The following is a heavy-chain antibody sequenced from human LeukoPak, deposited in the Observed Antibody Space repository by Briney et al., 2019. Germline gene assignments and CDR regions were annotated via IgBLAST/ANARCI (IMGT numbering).Heavy chain of an antibody. J-gene: IGHJ4*02. V-gene: IGHV1-69*05. CDR1: GGTFSTYA. D-gene: IGHD1-26*01. Sequence: VASVKVSCKASGGTFSTYAINWVRQAPGQGLEWMGGIIPIFGPANYAQKFQGRVTITRDESKSTAYMELSSLRSGDTAVYCGARVVARSGEISGSYYYYWGQGTLVTVSS. CDR3: ARVVARSGEISGSYYYY. CDR2: IIPIFGPA.